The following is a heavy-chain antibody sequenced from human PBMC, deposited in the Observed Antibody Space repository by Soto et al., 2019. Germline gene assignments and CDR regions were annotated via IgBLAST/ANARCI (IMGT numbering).Heavy chain of an antibody. J-gene: IGHJ4*02. CDR1: GGTFSSYA. CDR3: ARDRDGELHVFRY. D-gene: IGHD3-10*01. Sequence: TSVKVTCKASGGTFSSYAISWVRQAPGQGLEWMGGIIPIFGTANYAQKFQGRVTITADESTSAAYMELSSLRSEDTAVYYCARDRDGELHVFRYWGQGTLVTVSS. V-gene: IGHV1-69*13. CDR2: IIPIFGTA.